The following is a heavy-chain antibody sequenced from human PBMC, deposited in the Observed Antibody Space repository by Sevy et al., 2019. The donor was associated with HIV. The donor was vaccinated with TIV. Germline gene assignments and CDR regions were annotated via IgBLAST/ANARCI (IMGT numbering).Heavy chain of an antibody. CDR3: ASYEGGHYYDSSGAYYYYGMDV. CDR2: FDPEDGET. V-gene: IGHV1-24*01. Sequence: ASVKVSCKVSGYTLTELSMHWVRQAPGKGLEWMGGFDPEDGETIYAQKFQGRVTMTEDTSTDTAYMELSSLGSEDTDVYYCASYEGGHYYDSSGAYYYYGMDVWGQGTTVTVSS. J-gene: IGHJ6*02. CDR1: GYTLTELS. D-gene: IGHD3-22*01.